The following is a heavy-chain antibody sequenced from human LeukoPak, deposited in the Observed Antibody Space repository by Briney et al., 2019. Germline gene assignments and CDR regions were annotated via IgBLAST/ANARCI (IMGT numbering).Heavy chain of an antibody. V-gene: IGHV3-66*01. CDR1: GFTVNRNV. Sequence: PWGSLRLSCVPSGFTVNRNVMSWVRQAPGKGLEWVSLIYSDDRAFYADSVKGRFTISRNKSRNTLFLQMSSLKPEDTAIYYCARDLAGFGEPRYSYYMDVWGKGTTVTVSS. D-gene: IGHD3-3*01. CDR3: ARDLAGFGEPRYSYYMDV. CDR2: IYSDDRA. J-gene: IGHJ6*03.